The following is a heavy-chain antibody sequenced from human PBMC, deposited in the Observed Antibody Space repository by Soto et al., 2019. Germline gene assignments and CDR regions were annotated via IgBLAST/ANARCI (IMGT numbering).Heavy chain of an antibody. CDR3: ARGLRDRYYYYYYMDV. J-gene: IGHJ6*03. CDR2: IYYSGST. V-gene: IGHV4-39*01. Sequence: PSETLSLTCTVSGGSISSSSYYWGWIRQPPGKGLEWIGSIYYSGSTYYNPSLKSRVTISVDTSKNQFSLKLSFVTAADTAVFYCARGLRDRYYYYYYMDVWGKGTTVTVSS. CDR1: GGSISSSSYY.